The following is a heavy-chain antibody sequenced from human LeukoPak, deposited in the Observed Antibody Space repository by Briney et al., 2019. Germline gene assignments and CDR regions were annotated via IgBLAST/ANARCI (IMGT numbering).Heavy chain of an antibody. CDR2: TSSSSSTI. D-gene: IGHD2-15*01. J-gene: IGHJ4*02. CDR3: ARGKLGYCSGGSCSLGFDY. CDR1: GFTFSSYS. V-gene: IGHV3-48*04. Sequence: GGSLRLSCAASGFTFSSYSMNWVRQAPGKGLEWVSYTSSSSSTIYYADSVKGRFTISRDNAKNSLYLQMNSLRAEDTAVYYCARGKLGYCSGGSCSLGFDYWGQGTLVTVSS.